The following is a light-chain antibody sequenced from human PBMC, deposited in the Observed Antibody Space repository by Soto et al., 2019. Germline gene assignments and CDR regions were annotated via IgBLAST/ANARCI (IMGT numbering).Light chain of an antibody. CDR2: DVS. CDR1: SSDVGGYNY. CDR3: SSETSTVV. V-gene: IGLV2-14*01. Sequence: QSVLTQPASVSGSPGQSITISCTGTSSDVGGYNYVSWYQQHPGKAPKLMIYDVSNRPSGVSNRCSGSKSGNTASLTIAGLQAEEEADCSCSSETSTVVFGRGTKLTV. J-gene: IGLJ2*01.